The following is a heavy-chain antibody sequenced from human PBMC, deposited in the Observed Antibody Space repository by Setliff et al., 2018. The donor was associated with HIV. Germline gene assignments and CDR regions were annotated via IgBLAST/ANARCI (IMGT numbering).Heavy chain of an antibody. D-gene: IGHD2-15*01. V-gene: IGHV4-4*08. CDR3: ARRLVVVAAEDYFDS. Sequence: PSETLSLTCSVSGGSISSYYWSWIRQPPGKGLEWIGYIYTSESSNYNPSLKSRVTISVDTSNNQFSLKLRSVTAADTAVYYCARRLVVVAAEDYFDSWGQGALVTVSS. J-gene: IGHJ4*02. CDR2: IYTSESS. CDR1: GGSISSYY.